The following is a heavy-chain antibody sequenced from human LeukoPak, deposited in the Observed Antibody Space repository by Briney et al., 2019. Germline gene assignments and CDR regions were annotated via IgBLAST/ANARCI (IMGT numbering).Heavy chain of an antibody. CDR1: GFTFSSYA. CDR3: ATLIAAAGKFDF. D-gene: IGHD6-13*01. J-gene: IGHJ4*02. CDR2: ISGSGGST. V-gene: IGHV3-23*01. Sequence: GGSLRLSCAASGFTFSSYAMSWVRQAPGKGLEWVSAISGSGGSTYYADSVRGRFTISRDNSKNTLYLQMNSLRAEDTAVYYCATLIAAAGKFDFWGQGTLVTVSS.